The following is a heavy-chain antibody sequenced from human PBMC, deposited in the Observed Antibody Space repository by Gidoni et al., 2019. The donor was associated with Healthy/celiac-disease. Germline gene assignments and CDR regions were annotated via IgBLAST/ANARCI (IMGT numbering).Heavy chain of an antibody. J-gene: IGHJ6*03. CDR2: INHSGIT. Sequence: WIGEINHSGITNYNPSLKSRVTISVDTSKNQFSLKLSSVTAADTAVYYCASGNSTYYYYMDVWGKGPTVTVSS. V-gene: IGHV4-34*01. CDR3: ASGNSTYYYYMDV.